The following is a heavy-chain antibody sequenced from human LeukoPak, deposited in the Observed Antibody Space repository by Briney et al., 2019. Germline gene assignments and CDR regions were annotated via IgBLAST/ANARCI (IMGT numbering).Heavy chain of an antibody. CDR2: ITGSGGST. D-gene: IGHD4-17*01. Sequence: GGSLRLSCAASGFTFANYALIWVRQAPGKGLEWVSAITGSGGSTYYADSVKGRFTISRDYSKNTLYLEMNSLRAEDTAVYYCARYGSTVSTPNFDYWGQGTLVIVSS. J-gene: IGHJ4*02. CDR1: GFTFANYA. CDR3: ARYGSTVSTPNFDY. V-gene: IGHV3-23*01.